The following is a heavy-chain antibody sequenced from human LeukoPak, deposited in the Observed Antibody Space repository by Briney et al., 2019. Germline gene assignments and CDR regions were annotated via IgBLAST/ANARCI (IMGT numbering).Heavy chain of an antibody. CDR3: ARGGYDWYYYYYYYMDV. V-gene: IGHV1-2*02. D-gene: IGHD5-12*01. CDR1: GYSFTGYY. J-gene: IGHJ6*03. Sequence: ASVKVSCKASGYSFTGYYMHWVRQAPGQGLEWMGWINPNSGGTNYAQKFQGRVTMTRDTSISTAYMELSRLRSDDTAVYYCARGGYDWYYYYYYYMDVWGKGTTVTVSS. CDR2: INPNSGGT.